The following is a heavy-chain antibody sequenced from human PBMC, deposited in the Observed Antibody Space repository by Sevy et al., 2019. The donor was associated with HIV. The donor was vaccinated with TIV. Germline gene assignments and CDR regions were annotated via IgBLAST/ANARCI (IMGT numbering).Heavy chain of an antibody. CDR3: RRDQDVTMVRGVIYYFDY. D-gene: IGHD3-10*01. J-gene: IGHJ4*02. V-gene: IGHV3-15*01. Sequence: GGSLRLSCAASGFTFSNAWMSWVRQAPGKGLEWIGRIKSKTDGGTTDYAAPVKGRFTISRDDSKNTLYLQMISLKTEDTAVYYWRRDQDVTMVRGVIYYFDYWGQGTLVTVSS. CDR2: IKSKTDGGTT. CDR1: GFTFSNAW.